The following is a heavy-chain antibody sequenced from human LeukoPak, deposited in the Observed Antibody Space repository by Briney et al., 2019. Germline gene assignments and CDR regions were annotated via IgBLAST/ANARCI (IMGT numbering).Heavy chain of an antibody. CDR1: GFTFTYYG. J-gene: IGHJ4*02. CDR2: IRYEGNEK. V-gene: IGHV3-30*02. CDR3: ARDSGYRGPFDY. D-gene: IGHD6-13*01. Sequence: GSLRLSCAASGFTFTYYGMHWVRPAPGKGLEWVAFIRYEGNEKFYADSVKGRFTISRDNSKNTLYLQMNSLRLEDTAVYYCARDSGYRGPFDYWGQGTLVTVSS.